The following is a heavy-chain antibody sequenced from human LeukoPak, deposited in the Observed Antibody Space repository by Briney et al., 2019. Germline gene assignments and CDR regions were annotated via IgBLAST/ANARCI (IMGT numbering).Heavy chain of an antibody. CDR3: ARGSSSWVIDY. J-gene: IGHJ4*02. CDR2: INHSGST. Sequence: PSETLSLTCAVYGGSFNGYYWSWIRQPPGKGLEWIGEINHSGSTNYNPSLKSRVTISVDTSKNQFSLKLSSVTAADTAVYYCARGSSSWVIDYWGQGTLVTVSS. D-gene: IGHD6-13*01. CDR1: GGSFNGYY. V-gene: IGHV4-34*01.